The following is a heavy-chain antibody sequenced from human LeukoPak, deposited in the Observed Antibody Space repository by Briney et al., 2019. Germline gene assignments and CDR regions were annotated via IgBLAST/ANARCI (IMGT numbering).Heavy chain of an antibody. CDR1: GFTFYAYA. V-gene: IGHV3-9*01. CDR2: ISWNSGSI. D-gene: IGHD1-26*01. Sequence: PGRSLRLSCAASGFTFYAYAMHWVRQAPGKGREWVSGISWNSGSIGYADSVKGRFTISRDNAKNSLYLQMNSLRAEDTALYYCARGRIVGATIDYWGQGTLVTVSS. CDR3: ARGRIVGATIDY. J-gene: IGHJ4*02.